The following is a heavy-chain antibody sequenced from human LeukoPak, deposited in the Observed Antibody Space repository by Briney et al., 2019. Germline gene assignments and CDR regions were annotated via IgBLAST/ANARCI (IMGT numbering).Heavy chain of an antibody. CDR2: IWYDGSNK. CDR3: ARDSYGMDV. J-gene: IGHJ6*02. V-gene: IGHV3-33*01. CDR1: GFTFSSYG. Sequence: PGGSLRLSCAASGFTFSSYGMHWVRQAPGKGLEWVAVIWYDGSNKYYADSVKGRFAISRDNSKNTLYLQMNSLRAEDTAVYYCARDSYGMDVWGQGTTVTVSS.